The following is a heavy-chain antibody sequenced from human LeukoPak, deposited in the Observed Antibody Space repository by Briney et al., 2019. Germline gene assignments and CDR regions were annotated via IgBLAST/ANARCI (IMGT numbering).Heavy chain of an antibody. CDR2: IRGSGDRT. D-gene: IGHD1-26*01. V-gene: IGHV3-23*01. Sequence: GGSLRLSCLASGFTFSSYAMSWVRQAPGKGLEWVSAIRGSGDRTHYADSVKGRFTISRDNSKNTLYLQMNSLRAEDTAVYYCAKDSKIVGATFRSYHYMDVWGKGTAVTVSS. CDR3: AKDSKIVGATFRSYHYMDV. CDR1: GFTFSSYA. J-gene: IGHJ6*03.